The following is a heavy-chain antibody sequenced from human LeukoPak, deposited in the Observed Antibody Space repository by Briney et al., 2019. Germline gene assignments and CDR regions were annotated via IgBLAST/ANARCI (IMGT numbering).Heavy chain of an antibody. CDR2: INSDGSNT. CDR1: GFTFSSYW. CDR3: ARDKGYVVDY. J-gene: IGHJ4*02. D-gene: IGHD5-12*01. V-gene: IGHV3-74*01. Sequence: GGSLRLSCAASGFTFSSYWMHWVRQAPGKGLVWVSHINSDGSNTAYADSVKGRFTISRDNAKNTLYLQMNSLRAEDTAVYYCARDKGYVVDYWGQGTLVTVSS.